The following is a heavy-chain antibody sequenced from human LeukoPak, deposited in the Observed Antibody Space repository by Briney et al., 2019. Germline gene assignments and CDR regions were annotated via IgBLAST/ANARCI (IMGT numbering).Heavy chain of an antibody. CDR1: GFTFSSYS. D-gene: IGHD4-17*01. Sequence: GGSLRLSCAASGFTFSSYSMNWVRQAPGKGLEWVSYISSSSSTIYYADSVKGRFTISRDNAKNSLYLQMNSLRAEDTAVYYCARMTTVTTGYYYYMDVWGKGTTVTVSS. J-gene: IGHJ6*03. V-gene: IGHV3-48*01. CDR2: ISSSSSTI. CDR3: ARMTTVTTGYYYYMDV.